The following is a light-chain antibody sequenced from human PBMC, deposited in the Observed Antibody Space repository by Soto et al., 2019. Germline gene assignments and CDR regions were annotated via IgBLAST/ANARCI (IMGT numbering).Light chain of an antibody. V-gene: IGLV1-47*01. CDR1: SSNIGSNY. CDR3: ASWDDSLSGLV. Sequence: QSVLTQPPSASWTPGQRVTISCSGSSSNIGSNYVFWYQQLPGAAPKVFIYRNNQRPSGVPDRFSGSKSGTSASLAISGLRSEDEADYYCASWDDSLSGLVFGGGIKVTVL. J-gene: IGLJ2*01. CDR2: RNN.